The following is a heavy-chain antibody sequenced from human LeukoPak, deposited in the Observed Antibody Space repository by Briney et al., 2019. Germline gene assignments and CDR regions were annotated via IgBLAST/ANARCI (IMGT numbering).Heavy chain of an antibody. CDR3: ARGGYYDSSGYYYPPGDY. CDR1: GFTFSSYW. D-gene: IGHD3-22*01. J-gene: IGHJ4*02. Sequence: GGSLRLSCAASGFTFSSYWMYRVRQAPGKGLVWVSRINIDGSSTMYADSVKGRFTISRDNAKNTLYLQMNSLRAEDTAVYYCARGGYYDSSGYYYPPGDYWGQGTLVTVSS. V-gene: IGHV3-74*03. CDR2: INIDGSST.